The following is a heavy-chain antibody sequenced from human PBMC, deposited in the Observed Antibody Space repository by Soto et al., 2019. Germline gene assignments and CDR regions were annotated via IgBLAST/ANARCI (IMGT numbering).Heavy chain of an antibody. J-gene: IGHJ5*02. Sequence: TFTSYAMHWVRQAPGQRLEWMGWINAGNGNTKYSQKFQGRVTITRDTSASTAYMELSSLRSEDTAVYYCARDPKLRIAARPGWFDPWGQGTLVTVSS. CDR3: ARDPKLRIAARPGWFDP. D-gene: IGHD6-6*01. CDR1: TFTSYA. CDR2: INAGNGNT. V-gene: IGHV1-3*01.